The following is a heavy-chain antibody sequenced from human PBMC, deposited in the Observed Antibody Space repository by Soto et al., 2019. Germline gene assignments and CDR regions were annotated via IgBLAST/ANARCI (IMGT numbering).Heavy chain of an antibody. J-gene: IGHJ4*02. CDR3: ARGRASGSYYLLDY. Sequence: WASVKVSCKASGDTFTTYDINWVRQATGHGLEWMGWINPNSGNIGYAQRFQGRVTMTRDTAIRTAYMEVSSLRSDDTAVYYCARGRASGSYYLLDYWGQGTLVTVPQ. D-gene: IGHD3-10*01. CDR2: INPNSGNI. CDR1: GDTFTTYD. V-gene: IGHV1-8*01.